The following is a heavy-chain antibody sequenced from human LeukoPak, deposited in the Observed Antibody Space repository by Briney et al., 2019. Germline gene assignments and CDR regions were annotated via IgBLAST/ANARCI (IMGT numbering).Heavy chain of an antibody. Sequence: SDTLSLTCAVYGGSFSGYYWSWIRQPPGKGLEWIGEINHSESTNYNPSLKSRVTISVDTSKNQFSLKLSSVTAADTAVYYCAREMATTCPSFDYWGQGTLVTVSS. J-gene: IGHJ4*02. D-gene: IGHD5-24*01. V-gene: IGHV4-34*01. CDR1: GGSFSGYY. CDR2: INHSEST. CDR3: AREMATTCPSFDY.